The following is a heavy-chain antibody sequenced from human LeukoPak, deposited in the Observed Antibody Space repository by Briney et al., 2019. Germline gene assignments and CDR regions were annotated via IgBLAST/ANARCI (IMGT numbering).Heavy chain of an antibody. D-gene: IGHD1-26*01. CDR2: IIPIFGTA. V-gene: IGHV1-69*13. J-gene: IGHJ4*02. CDR1: GGTFSSYA. Sequence: ASVTVSCTASGGTFSSYAISWVRQAPGQGLEWMGGIIPIFGTANYAQKFQGRVTITADESTSTAYMELSSLRSEDTAVYYCARYEWELQGHDYWGQGTLVTVSS. CDR3: ARYEWELQGHDY.